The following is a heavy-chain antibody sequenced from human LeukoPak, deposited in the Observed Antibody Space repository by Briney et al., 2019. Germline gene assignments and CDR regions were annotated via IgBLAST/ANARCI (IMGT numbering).Heavy chain of an antibody. V-gene: IGHV3-23*01. J-gene: IGHJ4*02. CDR3: AKARGGFLEWLKLDY. CDR1: GFTFSSYA. D-gene: IGHD3-3*01. CDR2: ISGSGGST. Sequence: GGSLRLSCAASGFTFSSYAVSWVRQAPGKGLEWVSAISGSGGSTYYADSVKGRFTISRDNSKNTLYLQMNSLRAEDTAVYYCAKARGGFLEWLKLDYWGQGTLVTVSS.